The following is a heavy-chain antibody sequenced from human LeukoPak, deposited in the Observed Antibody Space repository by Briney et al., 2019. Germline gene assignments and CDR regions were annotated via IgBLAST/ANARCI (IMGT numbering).Heavy chain of an antibody. CDR3: AAILHYYDSSGYYGGAFDT. D-gene: IGHD3-22*01. CDR1: GYTFTGYY. V-gene: IGHV1-2*06. J-gene: IGHJ3*02. Sequence: VASVKVSCKASGYTFTGYYMHWVRQAPGQGLEWMGRINPNSGGTNYAQKFQGRVTMTRDTSISTAYMELSRLRSEDTAVYYCAAILHYYDSSGYYGGAFDTWGQGTMVTVSS. CDR2: INPNSGGT.